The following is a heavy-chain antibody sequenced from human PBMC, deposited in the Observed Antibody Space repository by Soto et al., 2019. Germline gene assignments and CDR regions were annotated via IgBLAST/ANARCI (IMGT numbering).Heavy chain of an antibody. D-gene: IGHD3-9*01. J-gene: IGHJ3*01. CDR3: ARDSDYDILTGYFGPFDV. V-gene: IGHV1-3*01. CDR1: GYTFTSYT. Sequence: ASVKVSCKASGYTFTSYTIHWVRQAPGQRLEWMGWINAGDGNAEFSQKFQGRVTITGDTSASTAYMELSSLRSEDTAVYYCARDSDYDILTGYFGPFDVWGQGTLVTVSS. CDR2: INAGDGNA.